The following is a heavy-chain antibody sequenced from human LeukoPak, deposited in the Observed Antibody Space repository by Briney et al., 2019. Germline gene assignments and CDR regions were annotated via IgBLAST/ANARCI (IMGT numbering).Heavy chain of an antibody. V-gene: IGHV3-7*03. CDR2: IKQDGSEK. CDR1: GFTFSSYW. CDR3: AKDIRKRITMIVVVPGGMDV. J-gene: IGHJ6*02. D-gene: IGHD3-22*01. Sequence: GGSLRLSCAASGFTFSSYWMSWVRQAPGMGLEWVANIKQDGSEKYYVDSVKGRFTISRDNAKNSLYLQMNSLRAEDTALYYCAKDIRKRITMIVVVPGGMDVWGQGTTVTVSS.